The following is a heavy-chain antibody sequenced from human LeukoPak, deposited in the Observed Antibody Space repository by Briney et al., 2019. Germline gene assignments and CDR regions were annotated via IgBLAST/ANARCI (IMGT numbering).Heavy chain of an antibody. CDR3: AKDRTVGASYWYFDL. CDR1: GVTLSSYA. Sequence: PGGSLRLSCAASGVTLSSYAMSWARQAPGKGLEWVSGNTYYADSVKGRFTISRDSSKNTLFLHMNTLRAEDTAIYYCAKDRTVGASYWYFDLWGRGTLVTVSS. J-gene: IGHJ2*01. D-gene: IGHD1-26*01. V-gene: IGHV3-23*04. CDR2: NT.